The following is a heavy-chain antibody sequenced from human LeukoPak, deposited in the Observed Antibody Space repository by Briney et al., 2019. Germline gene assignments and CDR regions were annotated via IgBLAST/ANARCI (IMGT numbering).Heavy chain of an antibody. CDR2: INPNSGGT. CDR3: ARGPIHNYDFWSGYRYYFDY. V-gene: IGHV1-2*02. Sequence: ASVKVSCKASGYTFTGYYMHWVRQAPGQGLEWMGWINPNSGGTNYAQKFQGRVIMTRDTSISTAYMELSRLRSDDTAVYYCARGPIHNYDFWSGYRYYFDYWGQGTLVTVSS. J-gene: IGHJ4*02. CDR1: GYTFTGYY. D-gene: IGHD3-3*01.